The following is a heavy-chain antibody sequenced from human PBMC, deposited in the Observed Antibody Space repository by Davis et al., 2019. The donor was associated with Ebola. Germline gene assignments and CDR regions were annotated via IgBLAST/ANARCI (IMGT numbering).Heavy chain of an antibody. V-gene: IGHV3-48*03. D-gene: IGHD3-9*01. CDR3: ARDAFSLSRYDTEDH. CDR2: ISASATST. CDR1: GFTFYRYE. J-gene: IGHJ4*02. Sequence: GESLKIPCAASGFTFYRYEMNWVRQAPGKGLEWVSYISASATSTFYADPVKGRFTISRDNARDSLYLQMDSLRVEDTAIYYCARDAFSLSRYDTEDHWGQGTLVTVSS.